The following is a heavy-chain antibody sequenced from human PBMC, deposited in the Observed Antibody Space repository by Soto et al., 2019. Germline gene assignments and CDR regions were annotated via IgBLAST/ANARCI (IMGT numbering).Heavy chain of an antibody. CDR2: ISGSGGST. J-gene: IGHJ3*02. D-gene: IGHD6-19*01. CDR3: AKSCSGWYDAFYI. CDR1: GFTFSSYA. V-gene: IGHV3-23*01. Sequence: EVQLLESGGGLVQPGGSLRLSCAASGFTFSSYAMSWVRQAPGKGLEWVSAISGSGGSTYYADSVKGRFTISRDNSKNTLDLQMNSLRAEDTAVYYCAKSCSGWYDAFYICSQGTMVTVSS.